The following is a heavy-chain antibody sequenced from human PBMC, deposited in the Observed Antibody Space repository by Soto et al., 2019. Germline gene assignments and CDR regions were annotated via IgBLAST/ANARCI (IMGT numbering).Heavy chain of an antibody. CDR3: ERGFRSEWRGYYDSSGNYYYYGMDV. J-gene: IGHJ6*02. V-gene: IGHV1-69*13. Sequence: ASVKVSCKASGGTFSSYAISWVRQAPGQGLEWMGGIIPIFGTANYAQKFQGRVTITADESTSTAYMELSSLRSEDTAENYRERGFRSEWRGYYDSSGNYYYYGMDVWGQGTTVTVSS. CDR1: GGTFSSYA. D-gene: IGHD3-22*01. CDR2: IIPIFGTA.